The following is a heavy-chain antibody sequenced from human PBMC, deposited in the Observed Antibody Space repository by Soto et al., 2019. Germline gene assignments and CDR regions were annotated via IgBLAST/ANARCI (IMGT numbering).Heavy chain of an antibody. CDR3: ARFDILTGYTFDS. V-gene: IGHV4-59*01. CDR2: IYYSGST. Sequence: SETLSLTCTVSGDSISHSYWNWIRQPPGKGLEWIGYIYYSGSTSYNPSLKSRVTISVDRSKNQFSLNLSSVTAADTAVYYCARFDILTGYTFDSWGQGTLVTVSS. J-gene: IGHJ4*02. CDR1: GDSISHSY. D-gene: IGHD3-9*01.